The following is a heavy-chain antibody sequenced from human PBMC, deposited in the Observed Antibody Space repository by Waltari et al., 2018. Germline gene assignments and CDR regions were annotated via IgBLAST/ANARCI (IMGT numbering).Heavy chain of an antibody. J-gene: IGHJ3*02. D-gene: IGHD3-3*01. CDR3: AREDYDFWSGYSDRDAFDI. CDR2: IHPNSGGT. Sequence: QVQLVQSGAEVKKPGASVKVSCKASGDTFTGYYMHWVRQAPGQGLEWMGWIHPNSGGTNYAQKFQGRVTMTRDTSISTAYMELSRLRSDDTAVYYCAREDYDFWSGYSDRDAFDIWGQGTMVTVSS. V-gene: IGHV1-2*02. CDR1: GDTFTGYY.